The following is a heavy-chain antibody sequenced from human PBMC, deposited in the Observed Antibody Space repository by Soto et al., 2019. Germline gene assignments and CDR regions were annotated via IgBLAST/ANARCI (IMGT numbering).Heavy chain of an antibody. CDR1: GFSFSNYA. CDR2: ISGSGNRT. CDR3: AKGSLVVVLPATSQYYYMDV. Sequence: EVQLLESGGFLVQPGGSLRLSCAASGFSFSNYAMNWVRQAPGKGLEWVSGISGSGNRTYYADSVKGRFTVSRDNSKNTLYLQLNSLTAVATAVYYCAKGSLVVVLPATSQYYYMDVWGIGTTVTVSS. J-gene: IGHJ6*03. V-gene: IGHV3-23*01. D-gene: IGHD2-15*01.